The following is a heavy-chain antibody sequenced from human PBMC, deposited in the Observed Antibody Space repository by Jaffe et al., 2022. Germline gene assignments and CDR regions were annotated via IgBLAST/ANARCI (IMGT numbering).Heavy chain of an antibody. CDR3: AKDERGSLWF. CDR1: AFPFTKYD. CDR2: IRYDGGDI. V-gene: IGHV3-30*02. Sequence: QVQLVESGGGVVQPGGSLRLSCAASAFPFTKYDMHMHWVRQAPGKGLEWLAFIRYDGGDIHYADSVKGRFTISWDNSKNTLYLQVNSLRADDTAVYYCAKDERGSLWFWGQGTLVTVSS. D-gene: IGHD2-21*01. J-gene: IGHJ4*02.